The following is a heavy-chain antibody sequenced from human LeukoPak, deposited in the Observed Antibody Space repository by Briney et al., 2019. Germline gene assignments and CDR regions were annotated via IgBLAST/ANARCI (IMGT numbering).Heavy chain of an antibody. Sequence: GGSLRLSCVDSALSVGSNFMSWVRQAPGKGLEWVAVISYDGSNKYYADSVKGRFTISRDNAKNSLYLQMNSLRAEDTALYHCARSPYDSSGDFDYWGQGTLVTVSS. J-gene: IGHJ4*02. CDR1: ALSVGSNF. V-gene: IGHV3-30*03. D-gene: IGHD3-22*01. CDR2: ISYDGSNK. CDR3: ARSPYDSSGDFDY.